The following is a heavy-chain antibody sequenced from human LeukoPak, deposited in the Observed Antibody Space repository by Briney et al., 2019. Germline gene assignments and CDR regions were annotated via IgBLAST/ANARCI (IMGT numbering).Heavy chain of an antibody. CDR3: AREIGPIQLHLWGSAFDY. V-gene: IGHV1-46*01. CDR2: INPDGGNT. J-gene: IGHJ4*02. CDR1: GYTFTNSY. Sequence: GASVKVSCKASGYTFTNSYIHWVRQPPGQVLEWMGLINPDGGNTNYAQNFQGRVTLTRDTSTSTVYMELSSLRSEDTAVYYCAREIGPIQLHLWGSAFDYWGQGTLVTVSS. D-gene: IGHD5-18*01.